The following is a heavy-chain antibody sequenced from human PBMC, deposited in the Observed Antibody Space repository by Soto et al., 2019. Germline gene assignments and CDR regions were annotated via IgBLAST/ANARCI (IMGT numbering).Heavy chain of an antibody. CDR3: GKDGVGSGGYHSRFAY. CDR2: VSAYNGNT. D-gene: IGHD3-22*01. J-gene: IGHJ4*02. Sequence: ASVKVSCKASGYTFTSYGISWVRQAPGQGLEWMGWVSAYNGNTNYAQKLQGRVTMTTDTSKSPAYMELRSLRSDAPAVYYCGKDGVGSGGYHSRFAYGGKGPLVPVSP. V-gene: IGHV1-18*01. CDR1: GYTFTSYG.